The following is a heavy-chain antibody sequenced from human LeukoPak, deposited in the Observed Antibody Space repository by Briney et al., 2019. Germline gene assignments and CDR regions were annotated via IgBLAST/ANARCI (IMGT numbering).Heavy chain of an antibody. CDR2: INQDGSET. CDR3: TRAHVTGVDAFDI. J-gene: IGHJ3*02. CDR1: GFTFSNYW. V-gene: IGHV3-7*01. Sequence: PGGSLRLSCAVSGFTFSNYWMTWVRQAPGKGLDWVANINQDGSETYYVGSVKGRFSISRDNAKNSLYLQMTSLRVEDTAVYYCTRAHVTGVDAFDIWGQGTMVIVSS. D-gene: IGHD2-21*02.